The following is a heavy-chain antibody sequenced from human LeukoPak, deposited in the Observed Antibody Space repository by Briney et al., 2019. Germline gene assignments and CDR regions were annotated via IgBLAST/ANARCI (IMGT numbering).Heavy chain of an antibody. CDR1: GDSVSSKSAA. CDR3: VRSSGSLDY. CDR2: TYYRSKWYR. J-gene: IGHJ4*02. D-gene: IGHD1-26*01. Sequence: SQTLSLTCAISGDSVSSKSAAWNWIRQSPSRGLEWLGRTYYRSKWYREYAVSVKSRMTINPDTSKNQFSLQLSSVTPEDTALYFCVRSSGSLDYWGQGTLVTVSS. V-gene: IGHV6-1*01.